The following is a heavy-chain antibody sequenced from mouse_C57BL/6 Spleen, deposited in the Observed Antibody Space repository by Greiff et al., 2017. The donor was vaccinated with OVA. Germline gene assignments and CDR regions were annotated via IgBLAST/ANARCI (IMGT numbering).Heavy chain of an antibody. J-gene: IGHJ2*01. V-gene: IGHV1-50*01. Sequence: QVQLQQPGAELVKPGASVKLSCKASGYTFTSYWMQWVKQRPGQGLEWIGEIDPSDSYTNYNQKFKGKATLTVDTSSSTAYMQLSSLTSEDSAVYYCASTETWYFYYWGQGTTVTVAS. CDR1: GYTFTSYW. CDR2: IDPSDSYT. CDR3: ASTETWYFYY.